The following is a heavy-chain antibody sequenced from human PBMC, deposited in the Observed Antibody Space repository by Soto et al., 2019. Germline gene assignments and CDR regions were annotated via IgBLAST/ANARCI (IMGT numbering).Heavy chain of an antibody. D-gene: IGHD2-21*02. CDR3: ARDSRGGQVTAIPSFDY. CDR1: GFTFSSYA. J-gene: IGHJ4*02. Sequence: PGGSLRLSCAASGFTFSSYAMSWVRQAPGKGLEWVSAISGSGGSTYYADSVKGRFTISRDNSKNTLYLQMNSLRAEDTAVYYCARDSRGGQVTAIPSFDYWGQGTLVTVSS. CDR2: ISGSGGST. V-gene: IGHV3-23*01.